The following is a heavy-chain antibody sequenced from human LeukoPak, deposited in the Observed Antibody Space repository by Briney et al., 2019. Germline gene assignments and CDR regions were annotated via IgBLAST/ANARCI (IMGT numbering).Heavy chain of an antibody. CDR2: IRKDGSEK. J-gene: IGHJ4*02. D-gene: IGHD1-26*01. V-gene: IGHV3-7*05. CDR3: ARIVVGAVDF. CDR1: GFTFSGYW. Sequence: PGGSLRLSCAASGFTFSGYWMSWVRQAPGKGLEWVDHIRKDGSEKYYVDSVKGRFTISKDNAKNSLYLQMNSLIVEDTAVYFCARIVVGAVDFWGQGTPVTVSS.